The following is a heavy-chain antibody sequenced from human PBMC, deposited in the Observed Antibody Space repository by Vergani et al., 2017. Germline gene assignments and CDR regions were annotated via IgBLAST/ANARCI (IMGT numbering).Heavy chain of an antibody. D-gene: IGHD3-10*01. V-gene: IGHV3-21*04. Sequence: EVQLVESGGGLVKPGGSLRLSCAASGFTFSSYSMNWVRQAPGKGLEWVSSISSSSSYIYYADSVKGRFTISRDNAKNSLYLQMNSLRAEDTALYYCAKSDLGSGSYYYPYYYYGMDVWGQGTTVTVSS. CDR1: GFTFSSYS. J-gene: IGHJ6*02. CDR2: ISSSSSYI. CDR3: AKSDLGSGSYYYPYYYYGMDV.